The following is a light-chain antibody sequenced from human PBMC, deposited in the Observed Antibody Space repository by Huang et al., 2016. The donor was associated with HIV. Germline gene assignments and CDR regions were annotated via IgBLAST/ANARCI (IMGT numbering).Light chain of an antibody. CDR1: QRVSSN. J-gene: IGKJ2*01. V-gene: IGKV3-15*01. Sequence: EIVMTQSPATLSVFPGERVTLSCRASQRVSSNLAWYQQKPGQVPRLLIYGASTRATGIPDRFSGSGSDTEFTLTVSSLQSEDFAFYYCQQYNNWPPDPTFGQGTKLEIK. CDR3: QQYNNWPPDPT. CDR2: GAS.